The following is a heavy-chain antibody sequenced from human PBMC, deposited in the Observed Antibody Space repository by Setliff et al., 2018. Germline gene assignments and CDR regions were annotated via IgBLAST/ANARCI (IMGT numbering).Heavy chain of an antibody. J-gene: IGHJ4*02. D-gene: IGHD2-2*01. V-gene: IGHV1-18*01. CDR1: GYTFTDYG. Sequence: ASVKVSCKASGYTFTDYGVTWVRQAPGQGREGVGWISPYSGNADYAPKFQGRVIMTTDTSTTTAYMDLRSLRPDDTAIYFCSRLVRYCTRTSCQRLSGDDYWGQGTLVTVSS. CDR2: ISPYSGNA. CDR3: SRLVRYCTRTSCQRLSGDDY.